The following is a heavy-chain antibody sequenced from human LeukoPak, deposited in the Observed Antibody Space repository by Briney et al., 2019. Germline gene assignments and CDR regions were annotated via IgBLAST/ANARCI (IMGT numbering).Heavy chain of an antibody. V-gene: IGHV1-69*01. D-gene: IGHD6-13*01. CDR3: ASGAAAGSADDYYYYMDV. J-gene: IGHJ6*03. CDR1: GGTFSSYA. CDR2: IIPIFGTA. Sequence: SVKVSCKASGGTFSSYAISWVRQAPGQGLEWMGGIIPIFGTANYAQKFQGRVTITADESTSTAYMELSSLRSEDTAVYYCASGAAAGSADDYYYYMDVGGKGTTVTISS.